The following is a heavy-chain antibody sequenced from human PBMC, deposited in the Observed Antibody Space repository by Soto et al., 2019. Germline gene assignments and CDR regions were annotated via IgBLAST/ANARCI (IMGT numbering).Heavy chain of an antibody. Sequence: GGSLRLSCAASGFTFSSYSMNWVRQAPGKGLEWVSSISSSSSYIYYADSVKGRFTISRDNAKNSLYLQMNSLRAEDTAVYYCARGSEDYYYGMDVWGQGTTVTVSS. J-gene: IGHJ6*02. CDR1: GFTFSSYS. CDR2: ISSSSSYI. CDR3: ARGSEDYYYGMDV. V-gene: IGHV3-21*01.